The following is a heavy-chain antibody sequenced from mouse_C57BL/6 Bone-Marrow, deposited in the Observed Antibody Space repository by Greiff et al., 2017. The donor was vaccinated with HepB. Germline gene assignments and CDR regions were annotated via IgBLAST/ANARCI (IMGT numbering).Heavy chain of an antibody. CDR1: GFSFNTYA. CDR2: IRSKSNNYAT. D-gene: IGHD1-1*02. CDR3: VRPDYDAMDY. Sequence: EVQRVESGGGLVQPKGSLKLSCAASGFSFNTYAMNWVRQAPGKGLEWVARIRSKSNNYATYYADSVKDRFTISRDDSESMLYLQMNNLKTEDTAMYYCVRPDYDAMDYWGQGTSVTVSS. J-gene: IGHJ4*01. V-gene: IGHV10-1*01.